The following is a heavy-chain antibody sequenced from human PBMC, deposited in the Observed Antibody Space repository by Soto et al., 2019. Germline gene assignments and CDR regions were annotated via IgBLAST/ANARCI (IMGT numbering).Heavy chain of an antibody. Sequence: PSETLSLTCTVSGGYIRSYCWTWISQPPGKGLEWIGSIYYSGSTYYNPSLKSRVTISVDTSKNQFSLNLSSVTATDTAVYYCARITGDYSYYYYLDVWGKGTTVTVSS. CDR2: IYYSGST. V-gene: IGHV4-39*01. CDR3: ARITGDYSYYYYLDV. CDR1: GGYIRSYC. J-gene: IGHJ6*03. D-gene: IGHD4-17*01.